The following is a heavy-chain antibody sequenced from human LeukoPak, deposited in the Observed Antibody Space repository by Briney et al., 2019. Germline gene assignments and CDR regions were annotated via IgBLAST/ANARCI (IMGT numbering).Heavy chain of an antibody. J-gene: IGHJ4*02. CDR1: GFTFSDYY. D-gene: IGHD2-2*01. Sequence: GGSLRLSCAAPGFTFSDYYMSWIRQAPGKGLEWVSYISSSGSTIYYADSVKGRFTISRDNAKNSLYLQMNSLRAEDTAVYYCAARDDCSSTSCSDYWGQGTLVTVSS. CDR3: AARDDCSSTSCSDY. V-gene: IGHV3-11*04. CDR2: ISSSGSTI.